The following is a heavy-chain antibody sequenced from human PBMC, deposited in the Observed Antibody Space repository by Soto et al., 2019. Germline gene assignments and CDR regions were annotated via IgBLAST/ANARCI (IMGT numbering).Heavy chain of an antibody. D-gene: IGHD6-13*01. CDR1: GYTFTSYG. V-gene: IGHV1-3*01. CDR3: VRRHVSATGIDWFDP. J-gene: IGHJ5*02. CDR2: INAANGDT. Sequence: QVQLVQSGTEVKKPGASVKVSCKASGYTFTSYGIHWVRQAPRQRLEWMGWINAANGDTKYSPKFQGRVTSTRDTSASTAYMELSSLRSEDTAVYYCVRRHVSATGIDWFDPWGQGTLVTVSS.